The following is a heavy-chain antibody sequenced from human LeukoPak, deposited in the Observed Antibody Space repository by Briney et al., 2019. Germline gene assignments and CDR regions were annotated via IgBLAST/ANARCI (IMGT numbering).Heavy chain of an antibody. D-gene: IGHD3-10*01. V-gene: IGHV3-64D*06. J-gene: IGHJ4*02. Sequence: GGALTLSFSASVLTISRHARHWIRQARGKGLEYVSAISSNGVNTYYADPLKVRFTISRDNSKSTLYLQMSSLRAEDTAVYYCVKDLPPRGVITAFDYWGQGTLVTISS. CDR3: VKDLPPRGVITAFDY. CDR2: ISSNGVNT. CDR1: VLTISRHA.